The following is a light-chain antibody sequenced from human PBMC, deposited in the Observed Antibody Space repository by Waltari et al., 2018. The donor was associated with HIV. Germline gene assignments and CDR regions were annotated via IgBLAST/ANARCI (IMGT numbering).Light chain of an antibody. CDR3: QQYNPYST. V-gene: IGKV1-5*03. CDR2: KAS. CDR1: QSISTS. Sequence: DIQLTQPPSTLSASIWDRVTITCRASQSISTSLAWYQQKPGKAPKLLIYKASSLNSGVPSRFRGRGSGTDFTLTISSLQSDDFATYYCQQYNPYSTFGQGTKVELK. J-gene: IGKJ1*01.